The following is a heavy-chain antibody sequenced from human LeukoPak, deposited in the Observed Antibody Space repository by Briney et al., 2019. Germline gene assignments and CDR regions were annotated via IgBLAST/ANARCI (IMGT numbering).Heavy chain of an antibody. V-gene: IGHV1-69*06. CDR3: ARGTADCSGGSCYSSWFDP. D-gene: IGHD2-15*01. CDR2: IIPIFGTA. Sequence: SVKVSCKASGGTFSSYAISWVRQAPGQGLEWMGGIIPIFGTANYAQKFQGRVTITADKSTSTAYMELSSLRSEDTAVYYCARGTADCSGGSCYSSWFDPWGQGTLVTVSS. CDR1: GGTFSSYA. J-gene: IGHJ5*02.